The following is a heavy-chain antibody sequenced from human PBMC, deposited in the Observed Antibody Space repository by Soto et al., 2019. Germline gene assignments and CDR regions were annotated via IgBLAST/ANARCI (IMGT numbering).Heavy chain of an antibody. J-gene: IGHJ6*02. D-gene: IGHD7-27*01. CDR3: PRVLRNFAWDGVAG. CDR2: KLYSGST. Sequence: SETLSLTCPCPGGSLISNACYWGWIRQPPGKGLEWIGSKLYSGSTYYSPSLKSRVTISVDTSKNQFSLKLSSVTAADTAVYYWPRVLRNFAWDGVAGWGHGNKVTISS. CDR1: GGSLISNACY. V-gene: IGHV4-39*07.